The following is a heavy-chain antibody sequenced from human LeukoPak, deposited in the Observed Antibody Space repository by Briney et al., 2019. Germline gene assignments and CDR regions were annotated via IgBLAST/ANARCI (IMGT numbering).Heavy chain of an antibody. CDR3: ARETYDSRGIDY. CDR1: GFTFSSCA. V-gene: IGHV3-30-3*01. D-gene: IGHD3-22*01. Sequence: PGGSLRLSCAASGFTFSSCAMHWVRQAPGKGLEWVAVISYDGSNKYYADSVKGRFTISRDNSKNTLYLQMNSLRAEDTAVYYCARETYDSRGIDYWGQGTLVTVSS. CDR2: ISYDGSNK. J-gene: IGHJ4*02.